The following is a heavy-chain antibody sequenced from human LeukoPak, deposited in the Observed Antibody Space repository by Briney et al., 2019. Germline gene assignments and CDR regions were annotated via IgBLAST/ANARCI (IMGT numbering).Heavy chain of an antibody. Sequence: ASVKVSCKATGYIFSGYFIHWVRQAPGQGLEWMGWINPKSGVPNYSQKFQGRVTMTRDTSISTAYLELTSLRSDDTAVYFCARGNEFWSGYYYFYYMDVWGKGTTVTVSS. J-gene: IGHJ6*03. V-gene: IGHV1-2*02. CDR2: INPKSGVP. CDR1: GYIFSGYF. D-gene: IGHD3-3*01. CDR3: ARGNEFWSGYYYFYYMDV.